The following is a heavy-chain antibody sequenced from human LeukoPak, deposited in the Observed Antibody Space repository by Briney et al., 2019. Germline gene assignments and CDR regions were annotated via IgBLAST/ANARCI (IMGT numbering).Heavy chain of an antibody. V-gene: IGHV3-66*01. Sequence: GGSLILSCAASGFTVSSNFMSWVRQAPGKGLEWVSVIYSGGSTYYADSVKGRFTISRDNSKNTLYLQMNSLRVEDTAVYYCALGLVTDYWGQGTLVTVSS. CDR1: GFTVSSNF. CDR2: IYSGGST. D-gene: IGHD3-9*01. CDR3: ALGLVTDY. J-gene: IGHJ4*02.